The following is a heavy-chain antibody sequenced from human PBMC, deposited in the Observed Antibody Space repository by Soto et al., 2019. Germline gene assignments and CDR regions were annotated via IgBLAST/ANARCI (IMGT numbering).Heavy chain of an antibody. CDR2: ISSNGFAT. CDR1: GFTFTSYA. V-gene: IGHV3-23*01. Sequence: EVHLLESGGGLVQPGGSLRLSCAASGFTFTSYAMSWVRQAPGKGLEWVSGISSNGFATYYADSVRGRFTISKDDSKSTLYLEVRSLRDDDTAIYYCAREPSGSSCYSGLCYQYGMDVWGQGTTVTVSS. J-gene: IGHJ6*02. CDR3: AREPSGSSCYSGLCYQYGMDV. D-gene: IGHD2-15*01.